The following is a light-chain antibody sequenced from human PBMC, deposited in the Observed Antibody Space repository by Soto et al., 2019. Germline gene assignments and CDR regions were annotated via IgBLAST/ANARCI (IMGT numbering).Light chain of an antibody. J-gene: IGLJ2*01. V-gene: IGLV1-40*01. CDR2: GNT. Sequence: QPVLTQPPSVSGAPGQRVTISCTGSSSNIGAGYDVHWYQQLPGTAPKLLIYGNTNRPSGVPDRFSGSKSGTSASLAITGLQAKDEADYYCQSYDSSLSALFGGGTKLTVL. CDR1: SSNIGAGYD. CDR3: QSYDSSLSAL.